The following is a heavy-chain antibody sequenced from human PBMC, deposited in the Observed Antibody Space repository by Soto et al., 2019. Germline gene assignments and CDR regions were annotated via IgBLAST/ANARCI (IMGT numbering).Heavy chain of an antibody. CDR1: GDSVSSNSAA. CDR2: TYYRSKWYN. J-gene: IGHJ4*02. Sequence: SQTLSLTCAISGDSVSSNSAAWNWIRQSPSRGLEWLGRTYYRSKWYNDYAVSVKSRITINPDTSKNQFSLQLNSVTPEDTAVYYCARDLHPTPGIVAAGLLDYWGQGTLVTVSS. CDR3: ARDLHPTPGIVAAGLLDY. D-gene: IGHD6-13*01. V-gene: IGHV6-1*01.